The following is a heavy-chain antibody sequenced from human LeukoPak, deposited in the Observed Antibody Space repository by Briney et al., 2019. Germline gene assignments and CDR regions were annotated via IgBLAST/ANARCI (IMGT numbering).Heavy chain of an antibody. D-gene: IGHD3-10*01. CDR2: ISGSGGST. J-gene: IGHJ4*02. Sequence: PGGSLRLSCAASGFTFSSYGMSWVRQAPGKGLEWVSTISGSGGSTYYGDSVKGRFTISRDNSKNTLYLQMNSLRAEDTAVYYCARKAGYYYGSGDYWGQGTLVTVSS. V-gene: IGHV3-23*01. CDR3: ARKAGYYYGSGDY. CDR1: GFTFSSYG.